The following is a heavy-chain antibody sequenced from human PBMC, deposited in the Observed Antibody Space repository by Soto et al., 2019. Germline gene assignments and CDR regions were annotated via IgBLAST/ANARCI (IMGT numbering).Heavy chain of an antibody. D-gene: IGHD3-10*01. CDR2: INAGNGNT. Sequence: ASVKISSKSSGYTFTTYGMNLLRQAPGQRLEWMGWINAGNGNTKYSQEFQGRVTITRDTSASTAYMELSSLRSEDTAVYYCARRYGRNLDYWGQGTLVTVSS. CDR1: GYTFTTYG. CDR3: ARRYGRNLDY. V-gene: IGHV1-3*01. J-gene: IGHJ4*02.